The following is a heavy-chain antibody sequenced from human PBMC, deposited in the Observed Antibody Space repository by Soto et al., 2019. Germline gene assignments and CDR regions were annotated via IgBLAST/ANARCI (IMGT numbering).Heavy chain of an antibody. J-gene: IGHJ3*02. CDR3: GKDAGGRGNGAFDI. CDR2: IYYSGST. V-gene: IGHV4-59*01. Sequence: QVQLQESGPGLVKPSETLSLTCTVSGGSINSYYWSWIRQPPGKGLEWIGYIYYSGSTNYNPSLKSRVTISKDTSKNQFSLKLSSVTAADTAVYYCGKDAGGRGNGAFDIWGQGTMVTVSS. CDR1: GGSINSYY. D-gene: IGHD3-16*01.